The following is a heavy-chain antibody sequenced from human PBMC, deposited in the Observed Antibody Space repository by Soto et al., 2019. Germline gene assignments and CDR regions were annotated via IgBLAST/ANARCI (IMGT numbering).Heavy chain of an antibody. CDR3: VGVSLAGS. V-gene: IGHV3-7*01. D-gene: IGHD6-19*01. CDR2: IKEDGSDK. Sequence: EVQLVDSGGGLVQPGGSLRLSCAASGFHFSAYWMSWVRQAPGKGLEWVANIKEDGSDKYYVDSVKGRFTISRDNAKNSLYLQMNSLRAEDTAVYYCVGVSLAGSWGQGTLVTVSS. J-gene: IGHJ4*02. CDR1: GFHFSAYW.